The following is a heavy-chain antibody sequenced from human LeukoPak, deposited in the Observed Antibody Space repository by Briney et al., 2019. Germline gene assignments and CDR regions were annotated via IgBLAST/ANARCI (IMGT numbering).Heavy chain of an antibody. J-gene: IGHJ3*02. V-gene: IGHV3-23*01. D-gene: IGHD2-15*01. Sequence: GGSLRLSCAASGFTFSSYAMSWVRQAPGKGLEWVSAISGSGGSTYYADSVKGRFTFSRDNSKNTLYLQMNSLRAEDTAVYYCAKVGYGGGSWGAFDIWGQGTMVTVPS. CDR1: GFTFSSYA. CDR3: AKVGYGGGSWGAFDI. CDR2: ISGSGGST.